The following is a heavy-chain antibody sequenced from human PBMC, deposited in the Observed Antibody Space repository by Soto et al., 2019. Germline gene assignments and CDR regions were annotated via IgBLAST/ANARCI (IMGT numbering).Heavy chain of an antibody. CDR3: ATSRHSNYYYYYGMDV. D-gene: IGHD4-4*01. CDR1: GYTLTELS. Sequence: ASVKVSCKVSGYTLTELSMHWVRQAPGKGLEWMGGFDPEDGETIYAQKFQGRVTMTEDTSTDTAYMELSSLRSEDTAVYYCATSRHSNYYYYYGMDVWGHGTTATVSS. J-gene: IGHJ6*02. CDR2: FDPEDGET. V-gene: IGHV1-24*01.